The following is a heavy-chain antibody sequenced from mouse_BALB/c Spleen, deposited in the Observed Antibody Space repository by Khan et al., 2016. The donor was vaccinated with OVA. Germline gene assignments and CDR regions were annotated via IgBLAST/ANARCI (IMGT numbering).Heavy chain of an antibody. CDR2: IWSAGST. D-gene: IGHD2-4*01. CDR3: ARRGYDYGRGALFAY. Sequence: QVQLQQSGPGLVQPSQSLSITCTVSGFSLANYSVHWIRQSPGKGLEWLGVIWSAGSTDYNAAFMSRLTITKDNSRNQVFFKRNSLQPNDTAIYYCARRGYDYGRGALFAYWGQGTLVTVSA. CDR1: GFSLANYS. V-gene: IGHV2-2*02. J-gene: IGHJ3*01.